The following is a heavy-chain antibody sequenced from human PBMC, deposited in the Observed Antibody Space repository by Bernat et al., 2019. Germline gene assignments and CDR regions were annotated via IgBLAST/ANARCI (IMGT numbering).Heavy chain of an antibody. Sequence: VQLVESGGGVVQPGRSLRLSCAASGFTFSSYGMHWVRQAPGKGLEWVAVIWYDGSNKYYADSVKGRFTISRDNSKNTLYLQMNSLRAEDTAVYYCAREIAYYYDSDAFDIWGQGTMVTVSS. CDR2: IWYDGSNK. J-gene: IGHJ3*02. V-gene: IGHV3-33*01. D-gene: IGHD3-22*01. CDR3: AREIAYYYDSDAFDI. CDR1: GFTFSSYG.